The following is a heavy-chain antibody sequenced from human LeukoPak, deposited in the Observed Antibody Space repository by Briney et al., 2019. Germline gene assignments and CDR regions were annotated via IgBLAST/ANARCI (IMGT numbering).Heavy chain of an antibody. CDR1: GFTVSSNY. CDR2: IYSGGST. Sequence: PVGSLRVSCAASGFTVSSNYMSWVRQAPGEGLEWVSVIYSGGSTYCADSVRCRFTISRHNSKNTLYLQMNSLRAEDTAVYYCARSALRYFDWSYFDYWGQGTLVTVSS. J-gene: IGHJ4*02. CDR3: ARSALRYFDWSYFDY. D-gene: IGHD3-9*01. V-gene: IGHV3-53*04.